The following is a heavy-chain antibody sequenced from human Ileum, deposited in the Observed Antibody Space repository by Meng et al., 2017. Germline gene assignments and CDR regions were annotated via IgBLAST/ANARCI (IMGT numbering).Heavy chain of an antibody. CDR3: ARADYVRYFDL. D-gene: IGHD3-10*02. V-gene: IGHV4-4*02. CDR1: GGSIESNNW. CDR2: VYHSGST. J-gene: IGHJ2*01. Sequence: VRVQGSRPGLGSPSETLYLTCAVSGGSIESNNWWTWIRQPPGQGLEWIGEVYHSGSTHYNPSLQSRVTISIDNSKNRFSLSLNSVTAADTAIYYCARADYVRYFDLWGRGTLVTVSS.